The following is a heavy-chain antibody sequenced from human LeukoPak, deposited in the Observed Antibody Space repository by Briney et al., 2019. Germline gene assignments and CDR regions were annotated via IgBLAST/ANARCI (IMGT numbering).Heavy chain of an antibody. CDR3: ARGNSSRGYSYGPSTYGMDV. CDR2: INHSGST. V-gene: IGHV4-34*01. Sequence: PSETLSLTCAVYGGSLSGYYWSWIRQPPGKGLEWIGEINHSGSTNYNPSLKSRVTISVDTSKNQFSLKLSSVTAADTAVYYCARGNSSRGYSYGPSTYGMDVWGQGTTVTVSS. CDR1: GGSLSGYY. D-gene: IGHD5-18*01. J-gene: IGHJ6*02.